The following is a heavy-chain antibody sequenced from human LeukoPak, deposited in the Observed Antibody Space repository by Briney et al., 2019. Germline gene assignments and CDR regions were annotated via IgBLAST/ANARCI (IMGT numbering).Heavy chain of an antibody. D-gene: IGHD3-10*01. J-gene: IGHJ4*02. CDR3: AKGGGTMVRGVHYYFDY. CDR2: ISWNSGSI. V-gene: IGHV3-9*03. Sequence: PGGSLRLSCAASGFTFDDYAMHWVRQAPGKGLEWVSGISWNSGSIGYADSVKGRFTISRDNAKNSLYLQMSSLRAEDMALYYCAKGGGTMVRGVHYYFDYWGQGTLVTVSS. CDR1: GFTFDDYA.